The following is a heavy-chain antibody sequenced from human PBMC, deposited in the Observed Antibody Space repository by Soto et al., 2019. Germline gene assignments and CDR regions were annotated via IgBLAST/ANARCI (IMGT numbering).Heavy chain of an antibody. Sequence: ASVKVSCKASGYTFTGYYMHWVRQAPGQGLEWMGWINPNSGGTNYAQKFQGWVTMTRDTSISTAYMELSRLRSDDTAVYYCARGLFTPMPYYFDYWGQGTLVTVSS. CDR3: ARGLFTPMPYYFDY. V-gene: IGHV1-2*04. D-gene: IGHD2-2*01. CDR1: GYTFTGYY. CDR2: INPNSGGT. J-gene: IGHJ4*02.